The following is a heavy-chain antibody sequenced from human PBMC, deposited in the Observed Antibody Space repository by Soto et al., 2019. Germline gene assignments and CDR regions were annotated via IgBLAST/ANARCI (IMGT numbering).Heavy chain of an antibody. CDR2: IYYSGST. V-gene: IGHV4-30-4*01. CDR3: ASLPVIMGTSDYYYYGMDV. J-gene: IGHJ6*02. Sequence: TSETLSLTCTVSGGSISSGGYYWSWIRQPPGKGLEWIGYIYYSGSTYYNPSLKSRVTISVDTSKNQFSLKLSSVTAADTAVYYCASLPVIMGTSDYYYYGMDVWGQGTTVTVSS. D-gene: IGHD1-20*01. CDR1: GGSISSGGYY.